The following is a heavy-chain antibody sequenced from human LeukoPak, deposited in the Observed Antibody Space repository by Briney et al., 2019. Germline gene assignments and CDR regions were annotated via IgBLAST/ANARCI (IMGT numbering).Heavy chain of an antibody. D-gene: IGHD1-26*01. J-gene: IGHJ4*02. V-gene: IGHV3-23*01. Sequence: GGSLRLSCAASGFTFSSYAMNWVRQAPGKGLEWVSALSGSGGSTYYADSVKGRFTISRDNSKNTLYLQMNSLRAEDTAVYYCAKVPTFVVGAPLPDYWGQGTLVTVSS. CDR2: LSGSGGST. CDR1: GFTFSSYA. CDR3: AKVPTFVVGAPLPDY.